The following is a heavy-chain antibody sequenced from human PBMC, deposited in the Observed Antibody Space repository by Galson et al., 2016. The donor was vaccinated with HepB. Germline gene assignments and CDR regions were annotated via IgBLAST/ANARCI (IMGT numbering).Heavy chain of an antibody. CDR1: GGSFSDCY. CDR2: INHSGST. J-gene: IGHJ5*02. CDR3: AIRPRRNPMVRGVVSSWFDP. Sequence: SETLSLTCAVYGGSFSDCYWSWIRQPPGKGLEWIGEINHSGSTYYNPSLKSRVTMSVDTSKNQFSLRLTSLAAEVTAMYYRAIRPRRNPMVRGVVSSWFDPWGQGTLVTVSS. D-gene: IGHD3-10*01. V-gene: IGHV4-34*01.